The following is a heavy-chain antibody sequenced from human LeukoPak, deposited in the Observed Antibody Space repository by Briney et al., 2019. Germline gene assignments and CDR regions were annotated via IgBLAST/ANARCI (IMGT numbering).Heavy chain of an antibody. D-gene: IGHD1-14*01. CDR3: ASQPHDHRAFDI. V-gene: IGHV1-69*04. CDR2: IIPILGIA. CDR1: GGTFSSYA. Sequence: SVKVSCKASGGTFSSYAISWVRQAPGQGLEWMGRIIPILGIANYAQKFQGRVTITADKSTSTAYMELSSLRSEDTAVYYCASQPHDHRAFDIWGQGTMVTVSS. J-gene: IGHJ3*02.